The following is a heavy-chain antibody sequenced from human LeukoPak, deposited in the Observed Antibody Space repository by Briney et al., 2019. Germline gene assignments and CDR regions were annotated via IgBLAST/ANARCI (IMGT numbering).Heavy chain of an antibody. CDR2: IYTSGST. CDR1: GGSISSGSYY. V-gene: IGHV4-61*02. D-gene: IGHD6-13*01. Sequence: SQTLSLTCTISGGSISSGSYYWSWIRQPAGKRLEWIGRIYTSGSTNYNPSLKSRVTISVDTSKNQFSLKLSSVTAADTAVYYCARVRIAAAYDAFDIWGQGTMVTASS. CDR3: ARVRIAAAYDAFDI. J-gene: IGHJ3*02.